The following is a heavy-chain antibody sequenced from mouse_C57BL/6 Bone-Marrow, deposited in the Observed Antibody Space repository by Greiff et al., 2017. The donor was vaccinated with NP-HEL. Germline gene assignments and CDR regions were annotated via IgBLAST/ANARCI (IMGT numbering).Heavy chain of an antibody. J-gene: IGHJ3*01. CDR1: GFSLTSYA. CDR3: ARTELFYDYRFAY. Sequence: QVQLKESGPGLVAPSQSLSITCTVSGFSLTSYAISWVRQPPGKGLEWLGVIWTGGGTKYNSALKSRLSISKDNSKSQVFLKMNSLQTDDTARYYCARTELFYDYRFAYWGQGTLVTVSA. CDR2: IWTGGGT. V-gene: IGHV2-9-1*01. D-gene: IGHD2-4*01.